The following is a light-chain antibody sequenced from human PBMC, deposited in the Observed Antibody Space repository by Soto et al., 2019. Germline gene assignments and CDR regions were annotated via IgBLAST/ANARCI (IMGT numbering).Light chain of an antibody. Sequence: DIQMTQSPSTLSASVGDRVTITCRARQSISSWLAWYQQKPGKAPKLLIYKASSLESGVPSRFSGSGSGTEFTLTIISLQPDDFATYYCQQYNSYPWTFGQGTKVEIK. J-gene: IGKJ1*01. CDR3: QQYNSYPWT. CDR1: QSISSW. V-gene: IGKV1-5*03. CDR2: KAS.